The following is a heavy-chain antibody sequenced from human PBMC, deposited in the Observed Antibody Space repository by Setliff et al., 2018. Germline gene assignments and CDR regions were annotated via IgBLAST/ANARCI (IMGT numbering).Heavy chain of an antibody. D-gene: IGHD5-18*01. V-gene: IGHV1-69*05. CDR1: GYTFTTYA. Sequence: ASVKVSCKASGYTFTTYAISWMRQAPGQGLEWMGGTIPLFGTTDYAQKFHGRVTIITDESTSTAYMELSSLTSDDTAVYYCAREGVDTRSSTDYRYYMDVWGKGTTVTVSS. CDR3: AREGVDTRSSTDYRYYMDV. CDR2: TIPLFGTT. J-gene: IGHJ6*03.